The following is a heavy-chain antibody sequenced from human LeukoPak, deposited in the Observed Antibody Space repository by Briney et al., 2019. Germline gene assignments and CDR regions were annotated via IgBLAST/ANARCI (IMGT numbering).Heavy chain of an antibody. J-gene: IGHJ5*02. V-gene: IGHV4-38-2*02. CDR1: GYSISSGYY. CDR3: ARLPGGRSWFDP. CDR2: IYHSGST. D-gene: IGHD2-15*01. Sequence: SETLSLTCTVSGYSISSGYYWGWIRQPPGKGLEWIGSIYHSGSTYYNPSLKSRITISVDTSKNQFSLKLSSVTAADTAVYYCARLPGGRSWFDPWGQGTLVTVSS.